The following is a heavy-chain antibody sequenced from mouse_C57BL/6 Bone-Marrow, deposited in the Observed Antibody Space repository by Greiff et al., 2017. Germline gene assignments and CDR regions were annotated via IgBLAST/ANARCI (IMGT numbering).Heavy chain of an antibody. V-gene: IGHV5-12*01. D-gene: IGHD2-5*01. J-gene: IGHJ3*01. CDR3: ARHGGYYSNFWFAY. CDR1: GFTFSDYY. Sequence: EVKVEESGGGLVQPGGSLKLSCAASGFTFSDYYMYWVRQTPEKRLEWVAYISNGGGSTYYPDTVKGRFTISRDNAKNTLYLQMSRLKSEDTAMYDCARHGGYYSNFWFAYWGQGTLVTVSA. CDR2: ISNGGGST.